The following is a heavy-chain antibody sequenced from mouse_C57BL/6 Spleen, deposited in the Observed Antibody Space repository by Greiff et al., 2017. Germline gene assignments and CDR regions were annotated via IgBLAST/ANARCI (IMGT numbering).Heavy chain of an antibody. V-gene: IGHV1-69*01. CDR1: GYTFTSYW. CDR2: IDPSDSYT. J-gene: IGHJ4*01. Sequence: QVQLQQPGAELVMPGASVKLSCKASGYTFTSYWMHWVKQRPGQGLEWIGEIDPSDSYTNYNQKFKGKSTLTVDKSSSTAYLQLSSLTSEDSAGYYCSRRGASPYYAMDYWGQGTSVTVSS. CDR3: SRRGASPYYAMDY.